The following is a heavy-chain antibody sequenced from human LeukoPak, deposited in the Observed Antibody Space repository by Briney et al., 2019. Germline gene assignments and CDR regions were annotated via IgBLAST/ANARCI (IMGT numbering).Heavy chain of an antibody. CDR1: GFTFSSYS. CDR3: VRAEMATIPKPPDY. J-gene: IGHJ4*02. D-gene: IGHD5-24*01. V-gene: IGHV3-21*01. Sequence: GESLRLSCAASGFTFSSYSMNWVRQPPGKGLEWVASINSSSSYIYYADSVKGRFTISRDNAKNSLYLQMNSLRAEDRAVYYCVRAEMATIPKPPDYWGKGTVVTVS. CDR2: INSSSSYI.